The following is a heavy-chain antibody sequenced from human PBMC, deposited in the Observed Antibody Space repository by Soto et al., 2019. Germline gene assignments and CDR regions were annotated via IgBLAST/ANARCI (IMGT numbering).Heavy chain of an antibody. D-gene: IGHD1-26*01. J-gene: IGHJ3*02. CDR2: ISTYNGKT. Sequence: QLQLVQSGGEVKTPGASVKVSCTTSGYTFTSHGISWVRQAPGQGLEWMGWISTYNGKTDYAQKFQGRVTMTAVTRTITVYMEVRSLRSFDTAVYYCARLLTEGATYREDAFDMWGQGTKVTVSS. CDR3: ARLLTEGATYREDAFDM. V-gene: IGHV1-18*01. CDR1: GYTFTSHG.